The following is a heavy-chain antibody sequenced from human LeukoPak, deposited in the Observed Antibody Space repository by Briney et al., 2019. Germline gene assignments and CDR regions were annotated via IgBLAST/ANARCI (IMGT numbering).Heavy chain of an antibody. D-gene: IGHD6-19*01. Sequence: ASVKVSCKASGYTFTSYGISWVRQAPGQGLGWMGWISVYNGNTNYAQELQGRVTMTTDTSTSTAYMDLRRLRSDDTAVYYCARAEYSSGWYGYYYGMDVWGQGTTVTVSS. V-gene: IGHV1-18*01. CDR3: ARAEYSSGWYGYYYGMDV. J-gene: IGHJ6*02. CDR1: GYTFTSYG. CDR2: ISVYNGNT.